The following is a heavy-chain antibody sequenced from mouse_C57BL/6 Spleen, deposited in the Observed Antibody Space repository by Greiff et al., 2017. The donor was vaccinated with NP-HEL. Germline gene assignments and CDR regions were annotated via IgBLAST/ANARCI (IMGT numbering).Heavy chain of an antibody. CDR1: GYTFTSYW. J-gene: IGHJ3*01. CDR2: IDPSDSYT. D-gene: IGHD2-4*01. CDR3: AREGDYDVKFAY. V-gene: IGHV1-69*01. Sequence: QVQLQQPGAELAMPGASVKLSCKASGYTFTSYWMHWVKQRPGQGLEWIGEIDPSDSYTNYNQKFKGKSTLTVDKSSSTAYMQLSSLTSEDSAVYYCAREGDYDVKFAYWGQGTLVTVSA.